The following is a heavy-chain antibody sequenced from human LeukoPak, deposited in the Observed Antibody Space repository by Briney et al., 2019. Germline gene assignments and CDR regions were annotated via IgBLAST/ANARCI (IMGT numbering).Heavy chain of an antibody. CDR3: ARVKYYYDSSGYYEYYFDY. D-gene: IGHD3-22*01. Sequence: PGGSLRLSCAASGFTVSSNYMSWVRQAPGKGLEWVSVIYSGGSTYYADSVKGRFTISRDNAKNSLYLQMNSLRAEDTAVYFCARVKYYYDSSGYYEYYFDYWGQGTLVTVSS. J-gene: IGHJ4*02. CDR1: GFTVSSNY. CDR2: IYSGGST. V-gene: IGHV3-66*01.